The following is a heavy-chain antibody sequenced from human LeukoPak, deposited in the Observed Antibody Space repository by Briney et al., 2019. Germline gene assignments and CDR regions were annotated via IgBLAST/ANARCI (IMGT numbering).Heavy chain of an antibody. CDR1: GGSFSGYY. D-gene: IGHD2-15*01. Sequence: PSETLSLTCAVYGGSFSGYYWSWIRQPPGKGLEWIGEINHSGSTNYNPSLKSRVTISVDTSKNQFSLKLSSVTAADTAVYYCARRVVAAFAAWFDPWGQGTLVTVSS. CDR3: ARRVVAAFAAWFDP. CDR2: INHSGST. V-gene: IGHV4-34*01. J-gene: IGHJ5*02.